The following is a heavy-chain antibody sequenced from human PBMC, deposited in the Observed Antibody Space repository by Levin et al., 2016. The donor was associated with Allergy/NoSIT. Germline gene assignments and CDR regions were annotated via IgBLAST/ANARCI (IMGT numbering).Heavy chain of an antibody. CDR3: ARDGGVKNGSPRYMDV. CDR1: RYTVEKNG. Sequence: GGSLRLSCAASRYTVEKNGWHWVRQAPGKGLEWVAFISSEGNNRKYGESVEGRFSIFIDNSKKTLYLQMNSLRIEDTAVYYCARDGGVKNGSPRYMDVWGRGTTVTVS. J-gene: IGHJ6*03. D-gene: IGHD3-16*01. V-gene: IGHV3-30*03. CDR2: ISSEGNNR.